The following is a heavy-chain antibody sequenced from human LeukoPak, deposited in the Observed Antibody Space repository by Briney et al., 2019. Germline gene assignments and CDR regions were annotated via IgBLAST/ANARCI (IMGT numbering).Heavy chain of an antibody. V-gene: IGHV3-30*18. CDR1: GFTFSSYG. CDR2: IYYDGSNK. J-gene: IGHJ3*02. D-gene: IGHD2-15*01. CDR3: AKKNCSGGSCYAGAFDI. Sequence: GGSLRLSCAASGFTFSSYGMHWVRQAPGKGLEWVAVIYYDGSNKYYADSVKGRFTISRDNSKNTLYLQMNSLRAEDTAVYYCAKKNCSGGSCYAGAFDIWGQGTMVTVSS.